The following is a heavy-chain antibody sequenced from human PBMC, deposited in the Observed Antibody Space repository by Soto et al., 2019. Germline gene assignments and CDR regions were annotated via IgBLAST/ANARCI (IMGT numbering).Heavy chain of an antibody. V-gene: IGHV3-9*01. CDR1: VFNFGDYT. D-gene: IGHD3-22*01. Sequence: PGWSLRLSCVFSVFNFGDYTMQWVRQVPGKGLEWVSGITWQSDIVDYADSVKGRFTISRDNAKMSLYLQMNSLRPEDTAFYYCAKDKGAYFYDTTGYLDHWGQGALVTVS. CDR3: AKDKGAYFYDTTGYLDH. J-gene: IGHJ4*02. CDR2: ITWQSDIV.